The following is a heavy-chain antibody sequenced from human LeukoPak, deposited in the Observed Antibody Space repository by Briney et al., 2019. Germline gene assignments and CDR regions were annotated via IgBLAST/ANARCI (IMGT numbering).Heavy chain of an antibody. D-gene: IGHD6-19*01. CDR1: GGSISSGGYY. Sequence: SETLSLTCTVSGGSISSGGYYWSWIRQPPGKGLEWIGYIYHSGSTYYNPSLKSRVTISVDRSKNQFSLKLSSVTAADTAVYYCARGRSQWLVIDYWGQGTLVTVSS. CDR2: IYHSGST. J-gene: IGHJ4*02. V-gene: IGHV4-30-2*01. CDR3: ARGRSQWLVIDY.